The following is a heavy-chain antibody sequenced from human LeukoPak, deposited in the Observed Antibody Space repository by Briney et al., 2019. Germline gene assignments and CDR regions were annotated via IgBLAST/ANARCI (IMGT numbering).Heavy chain of an antibody. V-gene: IGHV3-48*03. CDR2: ISSSGSTI. J-gene: IGHJ4*02. D-gene: IGHD3-3*01. CDR3: ATLFGVAAIDY. CDR1: GFTFSSYE. Sequence: PGGSLRLSCAASGFTFSSYEMNWVRQAPGKGLEGVSYISSSGSTIYYADSVKGRFTISRDNAKNSLYLQMNSLRAEDTAVYYCATLFGVAAIDYWGQGTLVTVSS.